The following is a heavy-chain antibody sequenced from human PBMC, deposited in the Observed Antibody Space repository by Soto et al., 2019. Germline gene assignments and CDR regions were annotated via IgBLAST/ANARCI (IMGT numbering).Heavy chain of an antibody. Sequence: QVQLVQSGAEVKKPGASVKVSCKASGYTFTSYGISWVRQAPGQGLEWMGWISAYNGNTNYEQKLQGRVTMTTDTSTSTAYMELRSLRSDDTAVYYCARGVDYYDSSGCPYFDYWGQGTLVTVSS. CDR1: GYTFTSYG. V-gene: IGHV1-18*01. J-gene: IGHJ4*02. D-gene: IGHD3-22*01. CDR3: ARGVDYYDSSGCPYFDY. CDR2: ISAYNGNT.